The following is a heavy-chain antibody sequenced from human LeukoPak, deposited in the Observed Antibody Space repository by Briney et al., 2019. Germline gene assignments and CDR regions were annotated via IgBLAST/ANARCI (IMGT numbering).Heavy chain of an antibody. D-gene: IGHD3-22*01. Sequence: ASETLSLTCTASGGSISSGSYYWRWIRQPAGKGLEWIGRIHTSGTTNYNPSLKSHVTISVDTSKNQFSLRLSSVTAADTAVYYCARALTMTDALDIWGQGTMVTVSS. V-gene: IGHV4-61*02. J-gene: IGHJ3*02. CDR3: ARALTMTDALDI. CDR2: IHTSGTT. CDR1: GGSISSGSYY.